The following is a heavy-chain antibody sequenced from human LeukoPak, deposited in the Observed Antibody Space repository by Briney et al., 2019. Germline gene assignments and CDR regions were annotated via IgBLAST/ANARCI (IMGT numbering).Heavy chain of an antibody. CDR3: AGTYYDSSGYYFYYMDV. Sequence: SETLSLTCAVYGGYFCGYYWSWIRQPPGKGLEWIGEINHSGSTNYNPSLKSRVTISVDTSKNQFSLKLSSVTAADTAVYYCAGTYYDSSGYYFYYMDVWGKGTTVTISS. J-gene: IGHJ6*03. D-gene: IGHD3-22*01. V-gene: IGHV4-34*01. CDR2: INHSGST. CDR1: GGYFCGYY.